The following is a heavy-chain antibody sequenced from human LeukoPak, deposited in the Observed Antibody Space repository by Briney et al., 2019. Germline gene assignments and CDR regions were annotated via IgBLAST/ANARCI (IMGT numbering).Heavy chain of an antibody. CDR2: IYHGGRT. CDR1: GGSISIGTSH. D-gene: IGHD3-10*01. CDR3: ARGFRGPNFDH. Sequence: SQTLSLTCTVSGGSISIGTSHWTWIRQTPGKGLEWIGYIYHGGRTDYNPSLKSRVTISVDTSKNQFSLKLSSVTAADTAVYFCARGFRGPNFDHWGQGTLVTVSS. V-gene: IGHV4-61*09. J-gene: IGHJ4*02.